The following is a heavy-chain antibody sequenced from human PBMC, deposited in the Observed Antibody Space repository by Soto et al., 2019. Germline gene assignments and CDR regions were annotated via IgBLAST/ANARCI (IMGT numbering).Heavy chain of an antibody. Sequence: LEWMGIIYPGDSDTRYSPSFQGQVTISADKSISTAYLQWSSLKASDTAMYYCARRHYYDSSGGDAFDIWGQGTMVTVSS. D-gene: IGHD3-22*01. V-gene: IGHV5-51*01. J-gene: IGHJ3*02. CDR3: ARRHYYDSSGGDAFDI. CDR2: IYPGDSDT.